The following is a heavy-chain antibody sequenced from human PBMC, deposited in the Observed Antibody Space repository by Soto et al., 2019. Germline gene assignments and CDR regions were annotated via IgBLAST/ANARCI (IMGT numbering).Heavy chain of an antibody. Sequence: GSGPTLVNPTETLMLTCTVSGFSLSNARMGVSWIRQPPGKALEWLAHIFSNDEKSYSTSLKSRLTISKDTSKSQVVLTMTNMAPVDTDTYYCARVIFGVVISSVYYFDYWGQGSLVTVSS. J-gene: IGHJ4*02. CDR1: GFSLSNARMG. CDR3: ARVIFGVVISSVYYFDY. D-gene: IGHD3-3*01. V-gene: IGHV2-26*01. CDR2: IFSNDEK.